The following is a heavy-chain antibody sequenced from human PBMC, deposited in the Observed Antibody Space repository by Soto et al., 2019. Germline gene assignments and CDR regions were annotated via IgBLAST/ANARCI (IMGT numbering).Heavy chain of an antibody. CDR2: FIPRSATS. J-gene: IGHJ6*02. V-gene: IGHV1-69*12. Sequence: VQLVQSGAEVKKPGSSVKVSCKASGDTFSTYTITWMRQAPGQGLEWMGGFIPRSATSNYEQKFQGRVTTTADESTNTAYMELSSRRSEDASVCYCAREGLVLVPTTVNSDYYYYAMDVCRQGTTVTVS. CDR1: GDTFSTYT. D-gene: IGHD2-2*01. CDR3: AREGLVLVPTTVNSDYYYYAMDV.